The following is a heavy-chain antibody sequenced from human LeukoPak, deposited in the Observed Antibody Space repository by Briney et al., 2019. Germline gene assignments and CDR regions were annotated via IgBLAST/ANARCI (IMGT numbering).Heavy chain of an antibody. CDR3: ARQARSYYDSSGYYGY. J-gene: IGHJ4*02. V-gene: IGHV4-38-2*01. Sequence: PSETLSLTCAVSGYSISSGYCWGWIRQPPGKGLEWIGSIYYSGSTYYNPSLKSRVTISVDTSKNQFSLKLSSVTAADTAVYYCARQARSYYDSSGYYGYWGQGTLVTVSS. CDR1: GYSISSGYC. CDR2: IYYSGST. D-gene: IGHD3-22*01.